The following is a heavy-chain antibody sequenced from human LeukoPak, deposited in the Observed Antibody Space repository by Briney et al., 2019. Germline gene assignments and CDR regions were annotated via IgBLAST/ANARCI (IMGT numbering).Heavy chain of an antibody. D-gene: IGHD3-10*01. Sequence: GGSLRLSCAASGFTFSSYSMSWVRQAPGKGLEWVANIKPDGSEQRYVDSVKGRFTISRDNSQKSLYLQMTSLRAEDTAVYYCASHGDYYGSGSYYWGQGSLVTVSS. CDR1: GFTFSSYS. CDR2: IKPDGSEQ. CDR3: ASHGDYYGSGSYY. V-gene: IGHV3-7*01. J-gene: IGHJ4*02.